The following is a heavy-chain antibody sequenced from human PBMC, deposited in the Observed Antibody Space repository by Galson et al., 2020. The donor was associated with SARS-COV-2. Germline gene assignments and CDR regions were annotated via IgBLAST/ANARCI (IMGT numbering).Heavy chain of an antibody. CDR3: SRDGSPGMAPAAMYWSLYYFEY. CDR1: GFTFGDYI. D-gene: IGHD2-2*01. J-gene: IGHJ4*02. Sequence: GESLKISCTTSGFTFGDYIMSWVRQAPGKGLEWVGLIRTRAYGGATEYAASVKGRFTISRDDSKNIAYLQMNSLKTEDTGIYYCSRDGSPGMAPAAMYWSLYYFEYWGQGTPVTVSS. V-gene: IGHV3-49*04. CDR2: IRTRAYGGAT.